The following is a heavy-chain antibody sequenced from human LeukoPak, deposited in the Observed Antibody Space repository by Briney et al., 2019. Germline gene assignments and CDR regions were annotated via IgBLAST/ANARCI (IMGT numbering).Heavy chain of an antibody. CDR1: GFTFSGDY. CDR2: IGGSSRTI. V-gene: IGHV3-21*01. D-gene: IGHD3-3*01. J-gene: IGHJ6*03. CDR3: ARAIFGVAQPPHYFYYYMDV. Sequence: GGSLRLSCAASGFTFSGDYMNWVRQAPGKGLEWVSSIGGSSRTIYYADSVKGGCTVSRDNAKNSLFLQMNSLRAEDTAVYFCARAIFGVAQPPHYFYYYMDVWGKGTTVTVSS.